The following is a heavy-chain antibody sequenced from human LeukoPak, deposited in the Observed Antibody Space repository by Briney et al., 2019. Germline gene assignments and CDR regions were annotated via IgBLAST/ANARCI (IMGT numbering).Heavy chain of an antibody. CDR3: AKVRNPRKGGGEDY. J-gene: IGHJ4*02. CDR2: ISYDGSNK. D-gene: IGHD3-16*01. Sequence: GGSLRLSCAASGFTFSSYGTHWVRQAPGKGLEWVAVISYDGSNKYYADSVKGRFTISRDNSKNTLYLQMNSLRAEDTAVYYCAKVRNPRKGGGEDYWGQGTLVTVSS. CDR1: GFTFSSYG. V-gene: IGHV3-30*18.